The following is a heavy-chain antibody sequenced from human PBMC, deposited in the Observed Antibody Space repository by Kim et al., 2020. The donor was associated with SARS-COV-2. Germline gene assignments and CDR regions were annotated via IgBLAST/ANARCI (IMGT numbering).Heavy chain of an antibody. J-gene: IGHJ4*02. CDR1: GGSFSGYY. CDR3: ARGRGRGVRSRYFDY. CDR2: INHSGST. V-gene: IGHV4-34*01. D-gene: IGHD3-10*01. Sequence: SETLSLTCAVYGGSFSGYYWSWIRQPPGKGLEWIGEINHSGSTNYNPSLKSRVTISVDTSKNQFSLKLSSVTAADTAVYYCARGRGRGVRSRYFDYWGQG.